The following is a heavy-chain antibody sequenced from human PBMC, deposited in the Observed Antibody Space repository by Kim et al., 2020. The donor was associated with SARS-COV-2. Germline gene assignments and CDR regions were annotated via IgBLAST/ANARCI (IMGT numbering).Heavy chain of an antibody. V-gene: IGHV3-30*01. D-gene: IGHD3-10*01. J-gene: IGHJ4*02. Sequence: SVKCRFTISRDNSKNTLYLQMNSLRAEDTAVYYCARDLRYYYGSGSQIDYWGQGTLVTVSS. CDR3: ARDLRYYYGSGSQIDY.